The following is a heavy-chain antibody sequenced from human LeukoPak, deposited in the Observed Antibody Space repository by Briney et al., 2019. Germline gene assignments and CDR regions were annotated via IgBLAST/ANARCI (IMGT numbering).Heavy chain of an antibody. CDR2: ISGSGGST. D-gene: IGHD6-13*01. J-gene: IGHJ2*01. V-gene: IGHV3-23*01. CDR1: GFTFSSYA. Sequence: GGSPRLSCAASGFTFSSYAMSWVRQAPGKGLEWVSAISGSGGSTYYADSVKGRFTISRDNSKNTLYLQMNSLRAEDTAVYYCAKDIGQLVRWYFDLWGRGTLVTVSS. CDR3: AKDIGQLVRWYFDL.